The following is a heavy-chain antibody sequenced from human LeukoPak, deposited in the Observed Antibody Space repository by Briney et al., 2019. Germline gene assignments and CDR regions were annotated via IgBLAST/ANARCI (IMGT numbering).Heavy chain of an antibody. J-gene: IGHJ4*02. CDR3: ARDSVGATGY. Sequence: GGSLRLSCTASGFSLSKVWMSWVRQAPGQGLEWVGHIKTKTDGGTTEYVAPVRGRFTISRDDSGDTLYLQMNSLRAEDTAVYYCARDSVGATGYWGQGTLVTVSS. CDR1: GFSLSKVW. V-gene: IGHV3-15*01. D-gene: IGHD1-26*01. CDR2: IKTKTDGGTT.